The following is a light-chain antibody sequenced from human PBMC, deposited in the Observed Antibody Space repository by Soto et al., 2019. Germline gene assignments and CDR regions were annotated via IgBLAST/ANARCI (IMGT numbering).Light chain of an antibody. V-gene: IGKV1-12*01. CDR3: QQASSFPPT. Sequence: DIQMTQSPSSVSASVGDRVTITCRASQGISSWLAWYQQKPGKAPKLLIYAASSLQSGVPSRFTGKVAETDFTLTISSLQPKDFATYYYQQASSFPPTLGGVTKVEIQ. CDR1: QGISSW. CDR2: AAS. J-gene: IGKJ4*01.